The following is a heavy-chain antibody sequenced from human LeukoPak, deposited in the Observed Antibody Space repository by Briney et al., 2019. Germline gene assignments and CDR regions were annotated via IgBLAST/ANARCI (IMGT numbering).Heavy chain of an antibody. CDR1: GFTFSNAW. V-gene: IGHV3-15*01. J-gene: IGHJ4*02. Sequence: GGSLRLSCAASGFTFSNAWMSWVRQAPGKGLEWVGRIKSKTDGGTTDYAAPVKGRFTISRDDSKNTLYLQMNSLKTEDTAVYYCTTDRGNGLVVPSYFDYWGQGTLVTVSS. D-gene: IGHD2-15*01. CDR2: IKSKTDGGTT. CDR3: TTDRGNGLVVPSYFDY.